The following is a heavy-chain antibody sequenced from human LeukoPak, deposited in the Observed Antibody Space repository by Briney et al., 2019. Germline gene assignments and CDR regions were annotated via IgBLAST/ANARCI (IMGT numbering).Heavy chain of an antibody. CDR3: AKGPPYYDAWSGFSN. Sequence: GGSLRLSCAASGFTFSSYAMSWVRQAPGKGLEWVSAISGSGGSTYYADSVKGRFTVSRDNSKNTLYLQMNSLRADDTAVYYCAKGPPYYDAWSGFSNWGQGTLVTVSS. CDR2: ISGSGGST. D-gene: IGHD3-3*01. CDR1: GFTFSSYA. V-gene: IGHV3-23*01. J-gene: IGHJ4*02.